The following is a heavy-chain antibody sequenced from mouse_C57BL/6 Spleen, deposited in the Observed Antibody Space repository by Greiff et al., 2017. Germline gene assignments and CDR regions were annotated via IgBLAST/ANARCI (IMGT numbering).Heavy chain of an antibody. CDR3: ARNTYGSSSWYFDV. CDR1: GFSLTSYG. CDR2: IWSGGTT. J-gene: IGHJ1*03. V-gene: IGHV2-2*01. Sequence: VQLQQSGPGLVQPSQSLSITCTVSGFSLTSYGVHWVRQSPGKGLEWLGVIWSGGTTDYNAAFISRLSISKDNSKSQVFLKMNSLQADDTAIYYCARNTYGSSSWYFDVWGTGTTVTVSS. D-gene: IGHD1-1*01.